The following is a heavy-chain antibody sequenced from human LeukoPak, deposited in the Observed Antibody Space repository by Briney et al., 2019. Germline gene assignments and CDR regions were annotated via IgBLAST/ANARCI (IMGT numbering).Heavy chain of an antibody. D-gene: IGHD3-9*01. Sequence: PGGSLRLSCAASGFTVSSNYMSWVRQAPGKGLEWVSVIYSGGSTYYADSVKGRFTISRDNSKNTLYLQMKSLRAEDTAVYYCARAQIYYDILTGPFDYWGQGTLVTVSS. J-gene: IGHJ4*02. CDR3: ARAQIYYDILTGPFDY. CDR2: IYSGGST. CDR1: GFTVSSNY. V-gene: IGHV3-66*01.